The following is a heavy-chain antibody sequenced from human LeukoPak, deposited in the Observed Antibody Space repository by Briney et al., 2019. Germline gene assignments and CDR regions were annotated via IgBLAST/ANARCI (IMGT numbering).Heavy chain of an antibody. D-gene: IGHD6-6*01. J-gene: IGHJ3*02. CDR2: ISSSSSYI. CDR3: ASWRWDSSSTIDAFDI. V-gene: IGHV3-21*01. Sequence: GGSLRLSCAASGFTFSSYSMNWVRQAPGKGLEWVSSISSSSSYIYYADSVKGRFTISRDNAKNSLYLQMNSLRAEDTAVYYCASWRWDSSSTIDAFDIWGQGTMVTVSS. CDR1: GFTFSSYS.